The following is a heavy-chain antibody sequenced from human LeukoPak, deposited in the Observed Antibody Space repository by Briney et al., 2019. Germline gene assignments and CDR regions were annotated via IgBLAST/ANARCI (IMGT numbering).Heavy chain of an antibody. CDR1: GFTFSSYW. CDR2: INSDGSGT. J-gene: IGHJ5*02. Sequence: RGSLCLTCAASGFTFSSYWMHWVGQAPGKGLVWVSRINSDGSGTSYADSVKGRFTISRDNAKNTLYLQMNSLRAEDTAVYYCATVVRSARGFGHWGQGTLVTVSS. CDR3: ATVVRSARGFGH. D-gene: IGHD2-2*01. V-gene: IGHV3-74*01.